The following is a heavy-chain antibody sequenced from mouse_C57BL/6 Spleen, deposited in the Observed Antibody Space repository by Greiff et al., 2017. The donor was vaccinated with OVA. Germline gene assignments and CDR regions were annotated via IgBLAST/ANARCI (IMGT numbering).Heavy chain of an antibody. D-gene: IGHD1-1*01. CDR2: ISSGSSTI. J-gene: IGHJ3*01. V-gene: IGHV5-17*01. Sequence: EVKLVESGGGLVKPGGSLKLSCAASGFTFSDYGMHWVRQAPEKGLEWVAYISSGSSTIYYADTVKGRFTISRDNAKNTLFLQRTSLRAEDTARYYGARVGDYGSPFAYWGQGTLVTVSA. CDR3: ARVGDYGSPFAY. CDR1: GFTFSDYG.